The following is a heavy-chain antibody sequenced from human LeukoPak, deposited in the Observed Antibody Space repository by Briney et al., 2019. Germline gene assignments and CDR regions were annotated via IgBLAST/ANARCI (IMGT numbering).Heavy chain of an antibody. CDR3: ARSGTTYYYDSGTRI. D-gene: IGHD3-22*01. CDR2: TSHDGGIN. CDR1: RFTFSLYT. Sequence: GGSLRLSCVGSRFTFSLYTIHWVRQGPGKGLEWVAATSHDGGINYYAESVKGRFSISRDNAKNTLYLQMNSLRGEDTAVYYCARSGTTYYYDSGTRIWGQGTMVTVSS. V-gene: IGHV3-30*04. J-gene: IGHJ3*02.